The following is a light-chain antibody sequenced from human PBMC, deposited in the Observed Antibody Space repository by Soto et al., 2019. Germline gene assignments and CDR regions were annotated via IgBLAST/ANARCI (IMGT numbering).Light chain of an antibody. CDR2: STG. J-gene: IGLJ2*01. Sequence: QAVVTQEPSLTVSPGGTFTLTCASGTGAVTSGFYPSWFQQKPGQAPRSLIYSTGNKHSWTPARFSGSLLGGKAALTLSGVQPEDEAEYYCLLYYGGAQVFGGGTQLTVL. V-gene: IGLV7-43*01. CDR3: LLYYGGAQV. CDR1: TGAVTSGFY.